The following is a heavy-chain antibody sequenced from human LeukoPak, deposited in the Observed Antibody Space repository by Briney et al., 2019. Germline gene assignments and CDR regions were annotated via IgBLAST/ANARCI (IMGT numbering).Heavy chain of an antibody. CDR3: AKPPPGITGTEYYFDY. Sequence: GGSLRLSCAASGFTFSDYYMSWIRQAPGQGLEWVSYTTNTGSPRYYADSVKGRFTISRDNAKNTLYLQMNSLRAEDTAVYYCAKPPPGITGTEYYFDYWGQGTLVTVSS. V-gene: IGHV3-11*04. CDR1: GFTFSDYY. D-gene: IGHD1-20*01. CDR2: TTNTGSPR. J-gene: IGHJ4*02.